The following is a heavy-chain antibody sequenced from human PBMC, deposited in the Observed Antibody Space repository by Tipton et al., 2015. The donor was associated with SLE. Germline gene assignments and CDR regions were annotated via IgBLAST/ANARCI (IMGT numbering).Heavy chain of an antibody. Sequence: TLSLTCAVYGGSFNGYSWSWIRQPPGKGLEWIGEINDSGITDYKSSLKSRVTISLDTSKNQFSLKLGSVTAADTAVYYCARVTHIYYSYYMDVWGKGTTVTVSS. J-gene: IGHJ6*03. CDR1: GGSFNGYS. V-gene: IGHV4-34*01. CDR3: ARVTHIYYSYYMDV. CDR2: INDSGIT.